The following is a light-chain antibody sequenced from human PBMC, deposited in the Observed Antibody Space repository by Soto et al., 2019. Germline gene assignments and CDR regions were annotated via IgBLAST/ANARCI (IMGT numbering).Light chain of an antibody. CDR3: SSFAGSPVV. CDR2: EVS. V-gene: IGLV2-8*01. Sequence: QSALTQPTSASGAPGQSVTITCSGTSSDVGEENYVSWYQQHPGKVPKLILYEVSKRPSGVPDRFSGSRSGNTASLTVSGLQAEDEADYYCSSFAGSPVVVGGGTKLTVL. J-gene: IGLJ2*01. CDR1: SSDVGEENY.